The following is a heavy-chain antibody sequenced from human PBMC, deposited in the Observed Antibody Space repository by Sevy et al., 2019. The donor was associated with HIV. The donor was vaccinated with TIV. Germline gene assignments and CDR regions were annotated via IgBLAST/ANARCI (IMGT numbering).Heavy chain of an antibody. D-gene: IGHD6-6*01. CDR1: GFTFSSYA. J-gene: IGHJ4*02. Sequence: GGSLRLSCAASGFTFSSYAMAWVRQAPGKGLEWVSAISGSGGSTYYADSVEGRFSISRDNAKSTLYLQMNSLRAEDTAVYYCAKGRQLQPRVYDYWGQGTLVTVSS. CDR3: AKGRQLQPRVYDY. V-gene: IGHV3-23*01. CDR2: ISGSGGST.